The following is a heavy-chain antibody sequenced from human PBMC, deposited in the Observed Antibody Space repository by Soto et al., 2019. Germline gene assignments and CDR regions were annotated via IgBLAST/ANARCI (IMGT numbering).Heavy chain of an antibody. CDR1: GFTFSNAL. V-gene: IGHV3-15*01. J-gene: IGHJ4*02. Sequence: PGGSLRLSCAASGFTFSNALMNWVRQAPGKGLEWVGRVKSKVDGETIDYSAPVKGRFSISRDDSKNTVYLQMNSLKIEDTAVYYCATGGLGLDYWGQGTLVTVSS. D-gene: IGHD6-19*01. CDR3: ATGGLGLDY. CDR2: VKSKVDGETI.